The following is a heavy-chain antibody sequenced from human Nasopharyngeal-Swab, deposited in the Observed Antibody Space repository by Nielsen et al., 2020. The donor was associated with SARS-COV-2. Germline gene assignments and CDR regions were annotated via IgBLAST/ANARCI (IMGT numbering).Heavy chain of an antibody. Sequence: TLSLTSTVSGGSISSGGYYWSWIRQHPGKGLEWIGYIYYSGSTYYNPSLKSRVTISVDTSKNQFSLKLSSVTAADTAVYYCARANGVRGVIVDYYYYMAVWGKGTTVTVSS. V-gene: IGHV4-31*03. CDR1: GGSISSGGYY. CDR2: IYYSGST. J-gene: IGHJ6*03. CDR3: ARANGVRGVIVDYYYYMAV. D-gene: IGHD3-10*01.